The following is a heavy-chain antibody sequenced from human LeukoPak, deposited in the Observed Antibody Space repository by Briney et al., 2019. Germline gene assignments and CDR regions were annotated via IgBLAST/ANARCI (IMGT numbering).Heavy chain of an antibody. V-gene: IGHV1-69*01. CDR2: IIPIFGTA. J-gene: IGHJ5*02. Sequence: SVKVSCKASGGTFSSYAISWVRQAPGQGLEWMGGIIPIFGTANYAQKLQGRVTITADESTSTAYMELSSLRSEDTAVYYCARDYYDFWSGYYTGPLNWFDPWGQGTLVTVSS. CDR3: ARDYYDFWSGYYTGPLNWFDP. D-gene: IGHD3-3*01. CDR1: GGTFSSYA.